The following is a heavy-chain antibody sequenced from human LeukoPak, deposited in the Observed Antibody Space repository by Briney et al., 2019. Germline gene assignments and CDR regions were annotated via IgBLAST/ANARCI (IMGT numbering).Heavy chain of an antibody. CDR3: AIGNHFEY. D-gene: IGHD1-14*01. Sequence: GGPLRLPCVASGFTFSSHWKSWVPQAPGKGLEWVASIKQDGSETDYVHSVKVRFTSNRDNAKNSLYLQMNRLRVEDTAVFYCAIGNHFEYLGQGTLVIVSS. CDR2: IKQDGSET. V-gene: IGHV3-7*01. CDR1: GFTFSSHW. J-gene: IGHJ4*02.